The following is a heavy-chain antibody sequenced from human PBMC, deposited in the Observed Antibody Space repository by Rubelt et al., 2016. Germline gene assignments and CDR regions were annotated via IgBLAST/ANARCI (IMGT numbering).Heavy chain of an antibody. CDR1: TSYA. V-gene: IGHV1-3*01. Sequence: TSYAMHWVRQAPGQRLEWMGWINAGNGNTKYSQKFQGRVTITRDTSASTAYMELSSLRSEDTAVYYCARDGRVVAAYYFDYWGQGTLVTVSS. CDR2: INAGNGNT. CDR3: ARDGRVVAAYYFDY. J-gene: IGHJ4*02. D-gene: IGHD2-15*01.